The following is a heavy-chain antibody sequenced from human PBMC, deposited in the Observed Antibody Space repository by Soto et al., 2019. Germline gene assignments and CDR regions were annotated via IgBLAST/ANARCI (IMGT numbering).Heavy chain of an antibody. V-gene: IGHV3-23*01. D-gene: IGHD3-22*01. CDR3: AKGESSVSARDFDP. Sequence: GGSLRLSCETSGFTFNNYARAWVRQAPGKGLEWVSGITSSGAAYYADSVKGRFTISRDNSKNTLYLQMNSLRAEDTAVYYCAKGESSVSARDFDPWGQGTLVTVSS. J-gene: IGHJ5*02. CDR2: ITSSGAA. CDR1: GFTFNNYA.